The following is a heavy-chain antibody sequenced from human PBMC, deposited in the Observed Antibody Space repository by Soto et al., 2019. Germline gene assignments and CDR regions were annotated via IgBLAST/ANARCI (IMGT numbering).Heavy chain of an antibody. CDR2: IKQDGREN. Sequence: EVQLVESGGNLVQPGGSLRLSCVGSGFTFSSCWMTWVRQAPGKGLEWVANIKQDGRENTYVDSVKGRFTTSRDNAKNSLHLQMNSLRAEDTAVYYCAREIVVARGASYFDYWGPGTLVTVSS. D-gene: IGHD2-2*01. CDR3: AREIVVARGASYFDY. CDR1: GFTFSSCW. V-gene: IGHV3-7*04. J-gene: IGHJ4*02.